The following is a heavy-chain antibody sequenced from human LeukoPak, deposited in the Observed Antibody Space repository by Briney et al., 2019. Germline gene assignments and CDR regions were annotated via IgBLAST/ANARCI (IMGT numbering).Heavy chain of an antibody. CDR1: GFTFSSYW. D-gene: IGHD3-22*01. V-gene: IGHV3-74*01. CDR3: AREVNYYDSSGYRLNWFDP. J-gene: IGHJ5*02. Sequence: GGSLRLSCAASGFTFSSYWMHWVRQAPGKGLVWVSRINSDGSSTSYADSVKGRFTISRDNAKNTLYLQMNSLRAEDTAVYYCAREVNYYDSSGYRLNWFDPWGQGTLVTVSS. CDR2: INSDGSST.